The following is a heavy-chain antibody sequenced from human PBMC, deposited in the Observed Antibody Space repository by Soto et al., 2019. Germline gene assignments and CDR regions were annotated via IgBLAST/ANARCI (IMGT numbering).Heavy chain of an antibody. Sequence: SETLSLTCAVYGGSFSGYYWSWIRQPPGKGLEWIGEINHSGSTNYNPSLKSRVTISVDTSKNQFSLKLSSVTAADTAVYYCARGVPIRYCSSTSCYSGFDYWGQGTLVTVSS. J-gene: IGHJ4*02. D-gene: IGHD2-2*01. CDR1: GGSFSGYY. V-gene: IGHV4-34*01. CDR2: INHSGST. CDR3: ARGVPIRYCSSTSCYSGFDY.